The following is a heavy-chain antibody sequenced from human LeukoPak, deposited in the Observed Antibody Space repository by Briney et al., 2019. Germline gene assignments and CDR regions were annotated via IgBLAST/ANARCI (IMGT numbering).Heavy chain of an antibody. CDR3: ARDRYYYDSSGCSSPFDY. D-gene: IGHD3-22*01. CDR2: IYTSGST. V-gene: IGHV4-4*07. CDR1: GGSISSYY. Sequence: PSETLSLTCTVSGGSISSYYWSWIRQPAGKGLEWIGRIYTSGSTNYNPSLKSRVTMSVDTSKNQFSLKLSSVTAADTAVYYCARDRYYYDSSGCSSPFDYWGQGTLVTVSS. J-gene: IGHJ4*02.